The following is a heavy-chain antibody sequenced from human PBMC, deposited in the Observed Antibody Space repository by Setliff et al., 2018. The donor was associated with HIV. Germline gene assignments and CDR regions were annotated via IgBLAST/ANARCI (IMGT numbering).Heavy chain of an antibody. CDR3: ARGRGRYYDSRSYLDY. J-gene: IGHJ4*02. Sequence: ASVKVSCKAFGYTFINYGISWVRQAPGQGLEWMGWISAYNGNTNYPQKLQDRVTMTTDTSTSTAYMELRSLRSDDTAVYYCARGRGRYYDSRSYLDYWGQGTLVTVSS. V-gene: IGHV1-18*01. D-gene: IGHD3-22*01. CDR1: GYTFINYG. CDR2: ISAYNGNT.